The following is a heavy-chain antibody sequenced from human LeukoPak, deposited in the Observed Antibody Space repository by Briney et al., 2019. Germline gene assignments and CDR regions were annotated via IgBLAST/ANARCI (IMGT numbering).Heavy chain of an antibody. J-gene: IGHJ4*02. CDR1: GFTFSSYW. D-gene: IGHD6-13*01. CDR2: IKQDGTEK. Sequence: GGSLRLSCAASGFTFSSYWMTWVRQAPGKGPEWVANIKQDGTEKYYVDSVTGRFTISRDNAKDSLYLQMNSLRADDTAVYYCARMSSSSWYVCDYWGQGTLVTVAS. CDR3: ARMSSSSWYVCDY. V-gene: IGHV3-7*01.